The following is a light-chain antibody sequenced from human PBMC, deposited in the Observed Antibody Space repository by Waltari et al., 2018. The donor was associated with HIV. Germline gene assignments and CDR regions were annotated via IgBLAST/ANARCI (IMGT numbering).Light chain of an antibody. V-gene: IGLV1-47*01. CDR1: SSNVVTNY. J-gene: IGLJ3*02. Sequence: QSVLTQPPSASGTPGPRVTISCSGGSSNVVTNYVNWYKQLPGTAPELVIYHNIQRPLGVPDRFSGSKSGTSASLAISGLRSEDEADYYCATWDDSLSSWLFGGGTRLSVL. CDR2: HNI. CDR3: ATWDDSLSSWL.